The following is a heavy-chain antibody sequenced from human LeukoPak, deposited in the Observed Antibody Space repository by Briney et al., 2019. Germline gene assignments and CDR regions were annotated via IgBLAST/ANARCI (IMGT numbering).Heavy chain of an antibody. CDR3: ARGASEGPDYYYYMDV. V-gene: IGHV3-7*01. J-gene: IGHJ6*03. CDR2: IKQDGSEK. Sequence: GGSLRLSCAASGFTFSSYWMSWVRQAPGKGLEWVANIKQDGSEKYYVDSVKGRFTISRDNAKNSLYLQMNSLRAEDTAVYYCARGASEGPDYYYYMDVWGKGTTVTVSS. CDR1: GFTFSSYW.